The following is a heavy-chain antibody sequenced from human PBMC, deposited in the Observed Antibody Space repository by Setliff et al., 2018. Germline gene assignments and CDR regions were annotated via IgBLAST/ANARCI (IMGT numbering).Heavy chain of an antibody. CDR2: ISSSATSI. CDR3: ARDGVSYAMDV. J-gene: IGHJ6*02. Sequence: GGSLRLSCAASGFTFSDYYMSWIRQAPGKGLEWVSYISSSATSIYYADSVKGRFTISRDNTQNLLYLQMNNLRVEDTALYSCARDGVSYAMDVWGHGTTVTVSS. V-gene: IGHV3-11*04. CDR1: GFTFSDYY.